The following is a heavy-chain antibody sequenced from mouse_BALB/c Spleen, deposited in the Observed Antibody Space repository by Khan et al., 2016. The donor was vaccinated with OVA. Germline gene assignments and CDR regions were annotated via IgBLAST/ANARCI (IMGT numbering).Heavy chain of an antibody. CDR1: GFTFSTYA. Sequence: EVELVESGGGLVKPGGSLKLSCAASGFTFSTYAMSWVRPTPEKRLEWVASIGSGGSTYYSDSVKGRFTISRDNARNILSLQMSTLRSEDTAMYYCERGYGRGEVDYWGQGTTLTVSS. V-gene: IGHV5-6-5*01. CDR2: IGSGGST. J-gene: IGHJ2*01. D-gene: IGHD1-1*01. CDR3: ERGYGRGEVDY.